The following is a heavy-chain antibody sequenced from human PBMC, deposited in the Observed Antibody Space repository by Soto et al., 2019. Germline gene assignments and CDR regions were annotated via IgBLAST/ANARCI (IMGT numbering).Heavy chain of an antibody. V-gene: IGHV1-2*02. CDR2: INPATGAA. J-gene: IGHJ3*02. CDR3: ARGGGVGVAGSAAFDM. Sequence: QLHLVQSGAVVKKPGASVTVSCSASGYPVTAYYMHWVRQAPGRGLEWMGGINPATGAAKYTQTLQGRVNMTRDTSTSTVLMELSGLPSEDQGVFYWARGGGVGVAGSAAFDMWGQGPLVTVSS. CDR1: GYPVTAYY. D-gene: IGHD3-3*01.